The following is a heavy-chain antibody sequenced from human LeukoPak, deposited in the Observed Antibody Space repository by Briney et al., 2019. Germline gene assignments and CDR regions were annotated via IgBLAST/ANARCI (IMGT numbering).Heavy chain of an antibody. V-gene: IGHV3-23*01. CDR2: ISGSGGST. Sequence: GGSLRLSCAASGFTFSSYAMSWVRQAPGQGLEWVSAISGSGGSTYYADSVKGRFTISRENSKNTLYLQMNSLRAEDQALKCRSKVPLPRLPDYWGRGTGVTVSS. CDR3: SKVPLPRLPDY. D-gene: IGHD2-15*01. CDR1: GFTFSSYA. J-gene: IGHJ4*02.